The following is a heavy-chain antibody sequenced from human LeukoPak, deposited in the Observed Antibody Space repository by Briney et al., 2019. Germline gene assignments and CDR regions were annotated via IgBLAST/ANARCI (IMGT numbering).Heavy chain of an antibody. CDR1: GYTFTSYG. CDR2: ISAYNGNT. Sequence: ASVKVSCKASGYTFTSYGISWARQAPGQGLEWMGWISAYNGNTNYAQKLQGRVTMTTDTSTSTAYMELRSLRSDDTAVYYCARWKLGGGYSDYWGQGTLVTVSS. J-gene: IGHJ4*02. V-gene: IGHV1-18*01. CDR3: ARWKLGGGYSDY. D-gene: IGHD5-24*01.